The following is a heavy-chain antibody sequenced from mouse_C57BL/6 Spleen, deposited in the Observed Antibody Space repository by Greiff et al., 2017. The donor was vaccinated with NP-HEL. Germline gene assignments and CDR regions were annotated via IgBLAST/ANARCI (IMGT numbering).Heavy chain of an antibody. D-gene: IGHD3-1*01. CDR2: IYPSDSET. V-gene: IGHV1-61*01. CDR1: GYTFTSYW. Sequence: QVQLQQSGAELVRPGSSVKLSCKASGYTFTSYWMDWVKQRPGQGLEWIGNIYPSDSETHYNQKFKDKATLTVDKSSSTSYMQLRSLTSEASAVYYCARGYDSWFAYWGQGTLVTVSA. CDR3: ARGYDSWFAY. J-gene: IGHJ3*01.